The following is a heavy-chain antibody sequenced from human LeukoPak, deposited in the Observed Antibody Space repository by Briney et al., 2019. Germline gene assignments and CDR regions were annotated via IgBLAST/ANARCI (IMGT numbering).Heavy chain of an antibody. CDR2: IYSGGST. Sequence: GESLKISCAASGFTVSSNYMSWVRQAPGKGLEWVSVIYSGGSTYYADSVKGRFTISRDNSKNTLYLQMNSLRAEDTAVYYCARQIAYYYDSSGYYTTDYWGQGTLVTVSS. V-gene: IGHV3-53*01. CDR1: GFTVSSNY. D-gene: IGHD3-22*01. J-gene: IGHJ4*02. CDR3: ARQIAYYYDSSGYYTTDY.